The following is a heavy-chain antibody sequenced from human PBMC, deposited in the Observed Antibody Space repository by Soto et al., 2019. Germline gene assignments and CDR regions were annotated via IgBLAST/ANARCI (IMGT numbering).Heavy chain of an antibody. V-gene: IGHV3-23*01. CDR1: GFTFSSYA. CDR3: AKVCYDFWSGYYGPYYFDY. Sequence: PGGSLRLSCAASGFTFSSYAMSWVRQAPGKGLEWVSAISGSGGSTYYADSVKGRFTISRDNSKNTLYLQMNSLRAEDTAVYYCAKVCYDFWSGYYGPYYFDYWGQGTLVTVSS. D-gene: IGHD3-3*01. CDR2: ISGSGGST. J-gene: IGHJ4*02.